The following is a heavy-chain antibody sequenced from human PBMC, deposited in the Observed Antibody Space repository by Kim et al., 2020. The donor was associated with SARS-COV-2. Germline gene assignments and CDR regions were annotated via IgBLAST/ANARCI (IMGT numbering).Heavy chain of an antibody. CDR3: ARASGSYDDFDY. CDR2: IYSGGST. D-gene: IGHD1-26*01. CDR1: GFTVSSNY. J-gene: IGHJ4*02. V-gene: IGHV3-53*01. Sequence: GGSLRLSCAASGFTVSSNYMSWVRQAPGKGLEWVSDIYSGGSTYYADSVKGRFTISRDNSKNTLYLQMNSLRAEDTAVYYCARASGSYDDFDYWGQGTLVTVSS.